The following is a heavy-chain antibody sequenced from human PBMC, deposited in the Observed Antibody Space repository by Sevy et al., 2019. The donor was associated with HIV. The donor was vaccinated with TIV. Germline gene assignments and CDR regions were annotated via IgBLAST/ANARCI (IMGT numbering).Heavy chain of an antibody. CDR2: ISYDGSNK. V-gene: IGHV3-30-3*01. J-gene: IGHJ4*02. CDR1: GFTFSSYA. D-gene: IGHD3-10*01. Sequence: GGSLRLSCAASGFTFSSYAMHWVRQAPGKGLEWVAVISYDGSNKYYADSVKGRFTISRDNSKNTLYLQMNSLRAEDTAVYYCARAKVVRGVLDYWGQGTLVTVSS. CDR3: ARAKVVRGVLDY.